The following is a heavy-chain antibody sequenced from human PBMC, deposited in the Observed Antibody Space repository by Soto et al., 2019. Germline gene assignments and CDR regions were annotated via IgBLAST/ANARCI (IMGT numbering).Heavy chain of an antibody. J-gene: IGHJ1*01. CDR3: WGGPGLGYGAYGPGGFQH. Sequence: EVQLLESGGGLVQPGGSLRLSCVASGFTFSSFAMSWVRQAPGKGLEWVSSIIGSGGITYYADSVKGRFTISRDNSKNQVYMEMDRLRGQGPALFLCWGGPGLGYGAYGPGGFQHRGQGTLVTVSS. CDR2: IIGSGGIT. CDR1: GFTFSSFA. D-gene: IGHD4-17*01. V-gene: IGHV3-23*01.